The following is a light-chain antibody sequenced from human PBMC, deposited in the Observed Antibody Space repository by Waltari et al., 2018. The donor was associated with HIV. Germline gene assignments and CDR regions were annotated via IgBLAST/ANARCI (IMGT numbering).Light chain of an antibody. CDR2: GNS. CDR3: QSYDSSLSVV. V-gene: IGLV1-40*01. J-gene: IGLJ2*01. Sequence: QSVLTQPPSVSGAPGQRVTISCTGRSSNIGAGYDVHWYQQLPGTAPKLLIYGNSNRPSGVPDRFSGSKSGTSASLAITGLQAEDEADYYCQSYDSSLSVVFGGGTKLTVL. CDR1: SSNIGAGYD.